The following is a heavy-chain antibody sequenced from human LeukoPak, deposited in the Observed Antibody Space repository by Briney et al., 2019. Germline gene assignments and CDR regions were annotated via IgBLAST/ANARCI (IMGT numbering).Heavy chain of an antibody. Sequence: GGSLRLSCAASGFTFSSYAMSWVRQVPGKGLEWVANIHPDGSEHYYGDSVRGRFTFSRDNAKNSVYLQLNSLKAEDTAVYYCVRDAHRGGDYDYWGQGTLVTVSS. CDR2: IHPDGSEH. CDR1: GFTFSSYA. V-gene: IGHV3-7*01. D-gene: IGHD3-16*01. CDR3: VRDAHRGGDYDY. J-gene: IGHJ4*02.